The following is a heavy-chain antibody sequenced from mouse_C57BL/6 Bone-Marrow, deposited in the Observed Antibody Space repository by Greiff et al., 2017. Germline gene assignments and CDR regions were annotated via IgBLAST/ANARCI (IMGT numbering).Heavy chain of an antibody. V-gene: IGHV1-54*01. CDR1: GYAFTNYL. CDR3: ARGGNSYYFDY. D-gene: IGHD2-1*01. J-gene: IGHJ2*01. CDR2: INPGSGGT. Sequence: QVQLQQSGAELVRPGTSVKVSCKASGYAFTNYLIEWVKQRPGQGLEWIGVINPGSGGTYYNEKFKGKATLTADKSSSTVYMQLSSLTSEDSAVYFCARGGNSYYFDYWGQGTPRTVSS.